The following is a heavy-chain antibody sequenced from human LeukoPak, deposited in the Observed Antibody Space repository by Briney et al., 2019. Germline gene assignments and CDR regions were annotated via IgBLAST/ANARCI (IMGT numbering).Heavy chain of an antibody. J-gene: IGHJ4*02. CDR1: GYSISSGYY. Sequence: SETLSLTCAVSGYSISSGYYWGWIRQPPGKGLEWIGSIYHSGSTYYSPSLKSRVTISVDTSKNQFSLKLSSVTAADTAVYYCARGGIAAAAPFDYWGQGTLVTVSS. CDR2: IYHSGST. CDR3: ARGGIAAAAPFDY. D-gene: IGHD6-13*01. V-gene: IGHV4-38-2*01.